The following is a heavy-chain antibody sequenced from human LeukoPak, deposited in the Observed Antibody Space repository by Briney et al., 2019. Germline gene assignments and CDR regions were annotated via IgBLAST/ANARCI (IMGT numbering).Heavy chain of an antibody. CDR2: INHSGST. V-gene: IGHV4-34*01. D-gene: IGHD6-19*01. J-gene: IGHJ3*02. CDR3: ARRTQQWLVDAAFDI. Sequence: SETLSLTCAVYGGSFSGYYWSWIRQPPGKGLEWIGEINHSGSTNYNPSLKSRVTISVDTSKNQFSLKLSSVTAADTAVYYCARRTQQWLVDAAFDIWGQGTMVTVSS. CDR1: GGSFSGYY.